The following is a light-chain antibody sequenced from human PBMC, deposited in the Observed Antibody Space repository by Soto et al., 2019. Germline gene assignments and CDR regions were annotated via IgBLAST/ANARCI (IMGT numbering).Light chain of an antibody. CDR3: SSYTSRSYV. Sequence: QSVLTQPASVSGSPGQSITISCTGTSSDVGGYNYVSWYQQHPGKAPKLMIYEVSNRPSEVSNRFSGSKSGNTASLTISGLQAEDEADYYCSSYTSRSYVFGPGTKVTVL. CDR1: SSDVGGYNY. J-gene: IGLJ1*01. V-gene: IGLV2-14*01. CDR2: EVS.